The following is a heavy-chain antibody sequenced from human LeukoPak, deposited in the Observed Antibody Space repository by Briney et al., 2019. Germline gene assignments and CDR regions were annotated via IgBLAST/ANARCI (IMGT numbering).Heavy chain of an antibody. CDR1: GGSISSSSYY. V-gene: IGHV4-39*01. CDR2: IYYSGST. CDR3: AGHRDGSGQLNLYFDY. Sequence: SETLSLTCTVSGGSISSSSYYWGWIRQPPGKGLEWIGSIYYSGSTYYNPSLKSRVTISVDTSKNQFSLKLSSVTAADTAVYYCAGHRDGSGQLNLYFDYWGQGTLVTVSS. J-gene: IGHJ4*02. D-gene: IGHD3-10*01.